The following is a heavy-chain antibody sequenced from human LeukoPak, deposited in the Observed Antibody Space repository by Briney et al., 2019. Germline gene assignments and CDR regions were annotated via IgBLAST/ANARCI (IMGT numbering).Heavy chain of an antibody. CDR2: IYYSGST. V-gene: IGHV4-39*07. CDR3: ARMIYVNGWYFDL. CDR1: GGSISSSSYY. J-gene: IGHJ2*01. D-gene: IGHD5/OR15-5a*01. Sequence: LETLSLTCTVSGGSISSSSYYWGWIRQPPGKGLEWFGSIYYSGSTYYNPSLKSRVTISVDTSKNQFSLKLSSVTAADTAVYYCARMIYVNGWYFDLWGRGTLVTVSS.